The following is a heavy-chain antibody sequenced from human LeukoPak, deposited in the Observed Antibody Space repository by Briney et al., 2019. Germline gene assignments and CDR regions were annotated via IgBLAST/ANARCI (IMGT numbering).Heavy chain of an antibody. CDR1: GFTFSSYS. D-gene: IGHD2-8*01. Sequence: GGSLRLSCAASGFTFSSYSMNWVRQAPGKGLEWVSSISSSSSYIYHADSVKGRFTISRDNAKNSLYLQMNSLRAEDTAVYYCARDQGRYCTNGVCQPADAFDIWGQGTMVTVSS. CDR2: ISSSSSYI. V-gene: IGHV3-21*01. J-gene: IGHJ3*02. CDR3: ARDQGRYCTNGVCQPADAFDI.